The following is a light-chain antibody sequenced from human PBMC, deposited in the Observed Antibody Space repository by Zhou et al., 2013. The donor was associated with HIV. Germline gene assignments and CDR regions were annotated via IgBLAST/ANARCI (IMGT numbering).Light chain of an antibody. CDR3: QSYDSRESGAV. Sequence: QSVLTQPPSVSGAPGQRVTISCTGSSSNIGARYDVHWYQQLPGTAPKLLIYANTNRPSGVPDRFSAPSLAPQPPWSITGLQAEDEAEYFCQSYDSRESGAVFGTGTQVIVL. CDR2: ANT. CDR1: SSNIGARYD. V-gene: IGLV1-40*01. J-gene: IGLJ1*01.